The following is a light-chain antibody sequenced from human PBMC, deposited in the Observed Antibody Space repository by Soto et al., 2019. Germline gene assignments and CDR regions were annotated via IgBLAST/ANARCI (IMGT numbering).Light chain of an antibody. J-gene: IGKJ1*01. CDR2: GAS. CDR1: QSVSSSY. V-gene: IGKV3D-20*02. Sequence: IVLTQSPGTLALSAGERATLSCRASQSVSSSYLAWYQQKPGQAPRLLIFGASSRATGIPERFSGSGSGTDFTLTISRVEPEDFEVYYCQQRSNSPLTFGQGTKVDIK. CDR3: QQRSNSPLT.